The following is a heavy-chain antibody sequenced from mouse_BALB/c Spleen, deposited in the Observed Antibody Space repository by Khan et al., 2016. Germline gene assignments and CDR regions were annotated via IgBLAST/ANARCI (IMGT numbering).Heavy chain of an antibody. V-gene: IGHV3-2*02. CDR1: GYSITSDYA. D-gene: IGHD1-1*01. CDR3: ARTYYYGSSPWYFDV. Sequence: EVQLLETGPGLVKPSQSLSLTCTVTGYSITSDYAWNWIRQFPGNKLEWMGYISYSGSTSYNPSLKSRISITRDTSKNQFFLQLNSVTTEDTATYYCARTYYYGSSPWYFDVWGAGTTVTVSS. J-gene: IGHJ1*01. CDR2: ISYSGST.